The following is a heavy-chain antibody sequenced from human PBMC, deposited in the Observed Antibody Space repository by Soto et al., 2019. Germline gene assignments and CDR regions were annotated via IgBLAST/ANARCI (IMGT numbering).Heavy chain of an antibody. J-gene: IGHJ4*02. CDR2: IHHSGSVFESGST. V-gene: IGHV4-38-2*01. CDR3: ARNSSSSYFDY. D-gene: IGHD6-13*01. CDR1: GSAITITYY. Sequence: SETLSLTCAVSGSAITITYYWGWVRQPPGKGLEWIGSIHHSGSVFESGSTHYNPSFKSRVTISADTSKNQFSLKLTSVTAADTAVYFCARNSSSSYFDYWGQGTLVTVSS.